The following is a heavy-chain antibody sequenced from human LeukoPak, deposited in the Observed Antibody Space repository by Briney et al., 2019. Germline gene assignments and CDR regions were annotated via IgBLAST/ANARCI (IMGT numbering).Heavy chain of an antibody. J-gene: IGHJ4*02. Sequence: PGGSLRLSCAASGFTFSTYGMHWVRQAPGKGLEWVSFIRYDGSIKYYADSVEGRFTISRDNSKNTLYLQMNSLRAEDTAVYYCAKDLYGSGTYPAYFDYWGQGTLVTVSS. CDR1: GFTFSTYG. D-gene: IGHD3-10*01. V-gene: IGHV3-30*02. CDR2: IRYDGSIK. CDR3: AKDLYGSGTYPAYFDY.